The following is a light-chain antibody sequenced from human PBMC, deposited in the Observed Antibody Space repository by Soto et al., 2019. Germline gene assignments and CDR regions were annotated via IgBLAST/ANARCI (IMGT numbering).Light chain of an antibody. CDR3: ATGDSSLSAVV. Sequence: QSVLTQPPSVAAAAGQKVTISCSGSSSNIGNTYVSWHQQFPGTAPKVLIYDNTKRPSGIPDRFSGSKSGTSATLGITGLQTGDAAFYYCATGDSSLSAVVVGGGTKLTVL. CDR2: DNT. V-gene: IGLV1-51*01. J-gene: IGLJ2*01. CDR1: SSNIGNTY.